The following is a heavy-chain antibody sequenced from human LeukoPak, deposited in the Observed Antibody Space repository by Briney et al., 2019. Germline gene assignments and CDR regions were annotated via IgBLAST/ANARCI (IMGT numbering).Heavy chain of an antibody. CDR1: GFTVSSDY. CDR2: IYSGGTT. CDR3: ARGTPTVSAGYY. Sequence: PGGSLRLSCAASGFTVSSDYMSWVRQAPGKGLEWVSVIYSGGTTYYADSVKGRFTISRDTSKSTLYLQMNSLRAEDTAVYYCARGTPTVSAGYYWGQGTLVTVSS. V-gene: IGHV3-53*01. D-gene: IGHD2-15*01. J-gene: IGHJ4*02.